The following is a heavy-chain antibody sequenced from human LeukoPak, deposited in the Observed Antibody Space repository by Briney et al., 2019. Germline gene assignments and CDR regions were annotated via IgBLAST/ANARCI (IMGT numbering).Heavy chain of an antibody. V-gene: IGHV4-34*01. CDR1: GGSFSGYY. CDR3: ARRPPMVRGLDY. CDR2: INHSGST. J-gene: IGHJ4*02. Sequence: SETLSLTCAVYGGSFSGYYWSWIRQPPGKGLEWIGEINHSGSTNYNPSLKSRVTISVDTSKNQFSLKLSSVTAADTAVYYCARRPPMVRGLDYWGQGTLVTVSS. D-gene: IGHD3-10*01.